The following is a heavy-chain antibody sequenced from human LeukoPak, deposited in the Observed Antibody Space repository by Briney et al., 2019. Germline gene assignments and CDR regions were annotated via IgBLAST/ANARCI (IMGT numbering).Heavy chain of an antibody. J-gene: IGHJ1*01. D-gene: IGHD4-11*01. Sequence: GGSLRLSCAASGFTFSSYGMHWVRQAPGKGLEWVAFIRYDGSNKYYADSVKGRFTISRDNSKNTLYLQMNSLRAEDTAVYYCAKDPGRYSNYFAEYFQHWGQGTLVTVSS. CDR2: IRYDGSNK. CDR1: GFTFSSYG. CDR3: AKDPGRYSNYFAEYFQH. V-gene: IGHV3-30*02.